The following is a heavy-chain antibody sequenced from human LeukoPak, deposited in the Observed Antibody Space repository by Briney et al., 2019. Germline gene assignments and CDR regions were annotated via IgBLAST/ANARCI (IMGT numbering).Heavy chain of an antibody. V-gene: IGHV1-2*06. D-gene: IGHD2-2*01. CDR3: ARGDPGTSNISHYYYHYYMDV. J-gene: IGHJ6*03. Sequence: ASVKVSCKASGYTFTGYYMHWVRQAPGQGLEWMGRINPNSGGTNYAEKFQGRVTMTRDTSISTAYMELSRLRSDDTAVYYCARGDPGTSNISHYYYHYYMDVWGKGTTVTLSS. CDR2: INPNSGGT. CDR1: GYTFTGYY.